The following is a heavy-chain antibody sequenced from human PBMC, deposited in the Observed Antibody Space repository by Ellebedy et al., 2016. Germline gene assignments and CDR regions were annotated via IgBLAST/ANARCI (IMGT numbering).Heavy chain of an antibody. CDR1: GFIFRDYA. V-gene: IGHV3-23*01. D-gene: IGHD1-26*01. CDR2: ISGLGDST. Sequence: GGSLRLXCSASGFIFRDYAMTWVRQVPGRGLEWVSSISGLGDSTYYADSVKGRFTISRDNYKSTLYLQMSRLRPEDTAVYFCVSGIVGAELDHWGQGTLVTVSS. CDR3: VSGIVGAELDH. J-gene: IGHJ4*02.